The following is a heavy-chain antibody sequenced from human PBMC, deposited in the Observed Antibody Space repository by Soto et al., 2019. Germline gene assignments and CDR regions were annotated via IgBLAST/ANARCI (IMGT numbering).Heavy chain of an antibody. D-gene: IGHD1-7*01. Sequence: SETLSLTCTVSGGSLSTYYWSWVRRPPGKGLEWIGYIYPLGETAYNPSLKSRATLSIDTSKNQFSLKVTSVTAADTAVYFCARRITGTPSPHFDYWGQGTLVTVSS. CDR3: ARRITGTPSPHFDY. CDR2: IYPLGET. CDR1: GGSLSTYY. V-gene: IGHV4-59*01. J-gene: IGHJ4*02.